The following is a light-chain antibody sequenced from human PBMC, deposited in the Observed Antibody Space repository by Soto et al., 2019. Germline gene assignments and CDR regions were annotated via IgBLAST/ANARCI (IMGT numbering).Light chain of an antibody. CDR2: DAS. V-gene: IGKV3-11*01. J-gene: IGKJ5*01. CDR3: QQRSSWPPIT. Sequence: EIVLTPSPVTLSLSPGERATLSCRASQSVSSYLAWYQQKPGQAPRLLIYDASNRATGIPARFSGGGSGTDFTLTIDNLEPEDFAIYYCQQRSSWPPITFGQGTRLEIK. CDR1: QSVSSY.